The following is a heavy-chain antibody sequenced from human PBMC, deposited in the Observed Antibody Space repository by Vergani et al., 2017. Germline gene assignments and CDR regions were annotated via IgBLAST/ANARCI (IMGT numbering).Heavy chain of an antibody. CDR2: IIPIFGTA. CDR1: GGTFSSYA. D-gene: IGHD2-15*01. Sequence: QVQLVQSGAEVKKPGSSVKVSCKASGGTFSSYAISWVRQAPGQGLEWMGGIIPIFGTANYAQKFQGRVTITADESTSTAYMELSSLRSEDTAVYYCASLADCSGGSCYYYGMDVWGQGTTVTVSS. J-gene: IGHJ6*02. V-gene: IGHV1-69*12. CDR3: ASLADCSGGSCYYYGMDV.